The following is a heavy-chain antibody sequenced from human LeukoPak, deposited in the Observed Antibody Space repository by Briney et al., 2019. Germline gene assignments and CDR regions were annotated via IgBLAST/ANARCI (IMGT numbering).Heavy chain of an antibody. CDR1: GGTFSSYA. V-gene: IGHV1-69*06. Sequence: SVKVSCKASGGTFSSYAISWVRQAPGQGLEWMGGIIPIFGTANYAQKFQGRVTITADKSTSTAYMELSSLRSEDTAVYYCARDGRKLGYDSSGYVDYWGQGTLVTVSS. J-gene: IGHJ4*02. D-gene: IGHD3-22*01. CDR3: ARDGRKLGYDSSGYVDY. CDR2: IIPIFGTA.